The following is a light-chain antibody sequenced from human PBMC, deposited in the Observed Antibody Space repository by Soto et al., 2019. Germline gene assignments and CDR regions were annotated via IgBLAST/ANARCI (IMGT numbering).Light chain of an antibody. J-gene: IGKJ4*01. CDR2: GAS. Sequence: EIVMTQSPATLSVSPGERVTLSCRASPSVGTTLAWYQQKPGQPPRLLIRGASTRATGIPDRFGGSGSGTEFTLTISSLQSEDFAVYYCQQYSTWLSFGGGTKVEIK. V-gene: IGKV3-15*01. CDR1: PSVGTT. CDR3: QQYSTWLS.